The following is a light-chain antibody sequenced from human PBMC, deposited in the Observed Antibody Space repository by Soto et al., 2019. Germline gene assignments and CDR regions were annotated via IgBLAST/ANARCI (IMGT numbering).Light chain of an antibody. Sequence: IQMTQSPSNPSASEGDRGTITCLASQSISSWLAWYQQKPGKAPKLLIYDASSLESGVPSRFSGSGSGTEFTLTISSLQPDDFATYYCQQYNIYSEAFGQGTKVDI. CDR3: QQYNIYSEA. CDR1: QSISSW. J-gene: IGKJ1*01. CDR2: DAS. V-gene: IGKV1-5*01.